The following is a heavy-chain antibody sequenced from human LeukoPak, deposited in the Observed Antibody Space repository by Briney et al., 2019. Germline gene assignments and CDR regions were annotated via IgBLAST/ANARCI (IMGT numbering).Heavy chain of an antibody. V-gene: IGHV3-21*01. J-gene: IGHJ5*02. CDR1: GFMFHDYA. Sequence: PGGSLRLSCAAPGFMFHDYAIHWVRQAPGKGLEWVSFISRSSSYIYYADSVKGRFTVSRDSAQNSLYLQISSLRDEDTAVYYCARNLLQRNCFDPWGQGILVTVSS. CDR2: ISRSSSYI. CDR3: ARNLLQRNCFDP.